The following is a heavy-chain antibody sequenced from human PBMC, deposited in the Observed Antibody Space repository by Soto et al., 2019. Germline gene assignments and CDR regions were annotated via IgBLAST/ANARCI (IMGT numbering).Heavy chain of an antibody. CDR3: ARDVYVYCSGSSCYGDY. J-gene: IGHJ4*02. D-gene: IGHD2-15*01. CDR1: GYTFTSYG. Sequence: QVQLVQSGAEVKKPGASVKVSCNASGYTFTSYGISWVRRAPGQGLEWMGWISAYNGNTNYAQKLQGRVTMTTDTSTSTAYMELRSLRSDDTAVYYSARDVYVYCSGSSCYGDYWGQGTLVTVSS. CDR2: ISAYNGNT. V-gene: IGHV1-18*01.